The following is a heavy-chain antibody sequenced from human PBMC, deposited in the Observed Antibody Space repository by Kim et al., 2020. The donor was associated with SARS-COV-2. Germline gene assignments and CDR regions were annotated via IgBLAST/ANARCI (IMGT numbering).Heavy chain of an antibody. J-gene: IGHJ4*02. V-gene: IGHV1-18*01. Sequence: ASVKVSCKAADYTLSNYGISWVRQAPGRGLEWMGWISFRNGNTHYAQKLQGRVTMTADTSTSTAYMELRSLRSDDTAVYYCARDQAAPTYYYGSGSYYPPFAFWGQGTLVTVFS. CDR1: DYTLSNYG. CDR2: ISFRNGNT. D-gene: IGHD3-10*01. CDR3: ARDQAAPTYYYGSGSYYPPFAF.